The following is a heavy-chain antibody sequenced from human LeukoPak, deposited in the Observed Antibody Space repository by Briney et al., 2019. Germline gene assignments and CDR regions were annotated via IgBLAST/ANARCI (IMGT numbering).Heavy chain of an antibody. CDR1: GGSINNYY. Sequence: PSETLSLTCTVSGGSINNYYWNWIRQPPGKGMEWIGYMYYSGSTNYNPSLKSRVTISLDTSKNQFSLKLSSVTAAETAVYYCARGRTVTGGFDIWGQGTMVTVSS. J-gene: IGHJ3*02. CDR2: MYYSGST. D-gene: IGHD4-17*01. CDR3: ARGRTVTGGFDI. V-gene: IGHV4-59*01.